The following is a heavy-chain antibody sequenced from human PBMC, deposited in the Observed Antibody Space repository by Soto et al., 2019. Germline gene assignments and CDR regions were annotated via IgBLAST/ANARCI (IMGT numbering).Heavy chain of an antibody. Sequence: EVQLVESGGGLVQPGRSLRLSCAASGFTFDDYAMHWVRQAPGKGLEWVSGISWNSGSIGYADSVKGRFTISRDNGKNSLYLQMNSLRAEDSVLYYCAKASDYIWGRYLDYWGQGTLVTVSS. V-gene: IGHV3-9*01. D-gene: IGHD3-16*02. CDR2: ISWNSGSI. CDR3: AKASDYIWGRYLDY. CDR1: GFTFDDYA. J-gene: IGHJ4*02.